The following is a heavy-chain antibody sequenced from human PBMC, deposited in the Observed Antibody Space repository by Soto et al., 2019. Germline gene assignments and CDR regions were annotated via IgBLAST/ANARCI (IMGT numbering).Heavy chain of an antibody. Sequence: SETLSLTCTVSGGSIISGGYYWIWIRQHPGKGLEWIGYIYYSGSTYYNPSLKSRVTISVDTSKNQFSLKLSSVTAADTAVYYCARAILDYDLAYYFDYWGQGTLVTVSS. V-gene: IGHV4-31*03. CDR1: GGSIISGGYY. J-gene: IGHJ4*02. CDR3: ARAILDYDLAYYFDY. D-gene: IGHD3-3*01. CDR2: IYYSGST.